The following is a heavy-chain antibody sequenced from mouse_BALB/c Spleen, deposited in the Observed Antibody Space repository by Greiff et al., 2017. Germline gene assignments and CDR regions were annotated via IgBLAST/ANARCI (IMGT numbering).Heavy chain of an antibody. V-gene: IGHV2-6-7*01. CDR3: AREFPYYGNAMDY. J-gene: IGHJ4*01. CDR1: GFSLTGYG. CDR2: IWGDGST. D-gene: IGHD2-10*01. Sequence: VKLVESGPGLVAPSQSLSITCTVSGFSLTGYGVNWVRQPPGKGLEWLGMIWGDGSTDYNSALKSRLSISKDNSKSQVFFKMNSLQANDTAIYYCAREFPYYGNAMDYWGQGTSVTVSS.